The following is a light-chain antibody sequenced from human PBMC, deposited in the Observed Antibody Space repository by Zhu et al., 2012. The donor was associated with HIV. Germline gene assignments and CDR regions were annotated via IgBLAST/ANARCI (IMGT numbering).Light chain of an antibody. CDR2: GAS. CDR3: QQRRNWPLT. Sequence: EIVLTQSPGTLSLSPGERATLSCRASQSVSSSYLGWYQQKPGQAPRLLIYGASSRATGIPDRFSGSGSGTDFTLTISSLEPEDFALYYCQQRRNWPLTFGGGTRVEI. CDR1: QSVSSSY. V-gene: IGKV3D-20*02. J-gene: IGKJ4*01.